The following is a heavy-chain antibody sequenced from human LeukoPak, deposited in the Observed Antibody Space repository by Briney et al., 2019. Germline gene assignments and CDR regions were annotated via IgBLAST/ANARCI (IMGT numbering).Heavy chain of an antibody. D-gene: IGHD3-22*01. CDR3: AREDSSGLSGDGGDY. J-gene: IGHJ4*02. Sequence: GGSLRLSCAASGFTFSDYYMSWIRQAPGEGLEWVSYISSSGSTIYYADSVKGRFTIYRDKAKNSLYLQMNSLRAEDTAVYYCAREDSSGLSGDGGDYWGQGTLVTVSS. V-gene: IGHV3-11*01. CDR1: GFTFSDYY. CDR2: ISSSGSTI.